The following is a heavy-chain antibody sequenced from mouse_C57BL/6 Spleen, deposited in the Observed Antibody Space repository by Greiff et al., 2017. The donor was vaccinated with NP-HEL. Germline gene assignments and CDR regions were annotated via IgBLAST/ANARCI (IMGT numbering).Heavy chain of an antibody. J-gene: IGHJ4*01. Sequence: QVQLQQSGPELVKPGASVKISCKASGYSFTSYYIHWVKQRPGQGLEWIGWIYPGSGNTKYNEKFKGKATLTADTSSSTAYMQLSSLTSEDSAVYYCAGIYYYGMDYWGQGTSVTVSS. CDR1: GYSFTSYY. V-gene: IGHV1-66*01. CDR3: AGIYYYGMDY. CDR2: IYPGSGNT.